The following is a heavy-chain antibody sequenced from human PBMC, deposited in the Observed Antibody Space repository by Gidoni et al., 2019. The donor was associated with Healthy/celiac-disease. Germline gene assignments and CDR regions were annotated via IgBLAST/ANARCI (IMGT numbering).Heavy chain of an antibody. V-gene: IGHV1-69*01. CDR1: GGTFSSYA. J-gene: IGHJ4*02. Sequence: QVQLVQSGAEVKKPGSSVKVSCKASGGTFSSYAISWVRQAPGQGLEWMGAIIPIFGTANYAQKFQGRVTITADESTSTAYMELSSLRSEDTAVYYCARDHLHCGGDCYSDYYFDYWGQGTLVTVSS. D-gene: IGHD2-21*01. CDR2: IIPIFGTA. CDR3: ARDHLHCGGDCYSDYYFDY.